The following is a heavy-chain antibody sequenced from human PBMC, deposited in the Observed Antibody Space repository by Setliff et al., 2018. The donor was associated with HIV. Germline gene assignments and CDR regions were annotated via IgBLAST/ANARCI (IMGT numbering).Heavy chain of an antibody. CDR1: GFTFSSNS. CDR3: ARDLSIDY. J-gene: IGHJ4*02. V-gene: IGHV3-21*01. CDR2: INNGGIYI. Sequence: GGSLRLSCAASGFTFSSNSMTWVRQAPGKGLEWVSSINNGGIYIYYADSVKGRFTISRDNTKNLLYLQMNSLRAEDTAVYFCARDLSIDYWGQGTLVTVS.